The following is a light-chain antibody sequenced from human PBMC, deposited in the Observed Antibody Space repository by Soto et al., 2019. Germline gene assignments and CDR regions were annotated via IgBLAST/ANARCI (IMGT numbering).Light chain of an antibody. V-gene: IGKV3-11*01. CDR2: DAS. CDR1: QSVSSY. Sequence: EIGLTHSPATLSLSPGERATLSCRASQSVSSYLLWYQQKPGQAPRLLIYDASNRATGIPARFSGSGSGTDFTLTISSLEPEDFAVYYCQQRSNWPWTFGQGTKVDIK. CDR3: QQRSNWPWT. J-gene: IGKJ1*01.